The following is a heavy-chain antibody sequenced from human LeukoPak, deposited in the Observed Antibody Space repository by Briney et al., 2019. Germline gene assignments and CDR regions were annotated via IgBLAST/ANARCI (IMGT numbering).Heavy chain of an antibody. J-gene: IGHJ4*02. Sequence: PGGSLRLSCAASGFTFDDYGMSWVRQAPGKGLEWVSGINWNGGGTGYADSVKGRFTISRDNAKNSLYLQMNSLRAEDTALYYCARAWANPGMEYYFDYWGQGTLVTVSS. CDR1: GFTFDDYG. V-gene: IGHV3-20*04. CDR3: ARAWANPGMEYYFDY. D-gene: IGHD3-3*01. CDR2: INWNGGGT.